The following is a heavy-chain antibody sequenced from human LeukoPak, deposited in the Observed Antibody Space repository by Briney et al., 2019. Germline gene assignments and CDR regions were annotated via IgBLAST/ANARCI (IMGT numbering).Heavy chain of an antibody. D-gene: IGHD1-1*01. CDR2: ISSSSSYI. J-gene: IGHJ6*02. CDR3: ATTGTRYYYYYYGMDV. V-gene: IGHV3-21*01. Sequence: GGSLRLSCAASGFTFSSYSMNWVRQAPGKGLEWVSSISSSSSYIYYADSVKGRFTISRDNAKNSLYLQMNSLRAEDTAAYYCATTGTRYYYYYYGMDVWGQGTTVTVSS. CDR1: GFTFSSYS.